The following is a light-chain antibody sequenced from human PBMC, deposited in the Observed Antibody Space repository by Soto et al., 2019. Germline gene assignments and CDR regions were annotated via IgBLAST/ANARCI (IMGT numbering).Light chain of an antibody. J-gene: IGKJ1*01. CDR2: DAS. Sequence: IKSIRHPSTLSASLGGRVTISCRASQSISSWLAWYQQKPGKAPKLLIYDASSLESGVPSRFSGSGSGTEFTLTISSLQPDDFANYYCQQYNSYSRTFGQGTKLDIK. CDR1: QSISSW. V-gene: IGKV1-5*01. CDR3: QQYNSYSRT.